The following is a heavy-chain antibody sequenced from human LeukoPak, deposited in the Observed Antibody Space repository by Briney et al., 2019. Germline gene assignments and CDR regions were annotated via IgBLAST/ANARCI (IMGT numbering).Heavy chain of an antibody. CDR2: ISGSGGST. Sequence: GGSLRLSCAASGFTFSSYAMSWVRQAPGKGLEWVSAISGSGGSTYYADSVKGRFTISRDNSKNTLYLQMNSLRAEDTAVYYCAKVGDLRINDFWSGYYPDAEYFQHWGQGTLVTVSS. V-gene: IGHV3-23*01. CDR3: AKVGDLRINDFWSGYYPDAEYFQH. J-gene: IGHJ1*01. CDR1: GFTFSSYA. D-gene: IGHD3-3*01.